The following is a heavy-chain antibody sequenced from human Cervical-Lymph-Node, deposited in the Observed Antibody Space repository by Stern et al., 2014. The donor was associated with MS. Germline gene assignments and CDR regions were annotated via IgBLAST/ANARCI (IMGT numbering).Heavy chain of an antibody. V-gene: IGHV4-31*03. D-gene: IGHD1-1*01. CDR3: ARELSGMYGMDV. Sequence: VHLVESGPGLVKPSQTLSLTCTVSGGSINNGDYYWSWVRQHTGKGLEWLGYIYYSGATYYNPSLKGRLTISVDTSKRHFSLKLTSVTAADTAVYYCARELSGMYGMDVWGQGTTVTVSS. J-gene: IGHJ6*02. CDR2: IYYSGAT. CDR1: GGSINNGDYY.